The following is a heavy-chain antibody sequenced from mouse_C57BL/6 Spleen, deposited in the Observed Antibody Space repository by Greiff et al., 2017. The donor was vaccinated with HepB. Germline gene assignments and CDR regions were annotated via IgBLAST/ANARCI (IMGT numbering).Heavy chain of an antibody. Sequence: LQESGPELVKPGASVKISCKASGYAFSSSWMNWVKQRPGTGLEWIGRIYPGDGDTNYNGKFKGKATLTADKSSSTGYMQLSSLTSEDSAVYFCARRRYDYDYAMDYWGQGTSVTVAS. CDR3: ARRRYDYDYAMDY. J-gene: IGHJ4*01. D-gene: IGHD2-4*01. V-gene: IGHV1-82*01. CDR1: GYAFSSSW. CDR2: IYPGDGDT.